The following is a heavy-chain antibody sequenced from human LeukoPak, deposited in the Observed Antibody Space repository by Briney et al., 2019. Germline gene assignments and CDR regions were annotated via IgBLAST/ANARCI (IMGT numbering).Heavy chain of an antibody. D-gene: IGHD3-10*01. V-gene: IGHV1-69*13. J-gene: IGHJ5*02. Sequence: ASVKVSCKASGGTFISYAISWVRQAPGQGLEWMGGIIPIFGTANYAQKFQGRVTITADESTSTAYMELSSLRSEDTAVYYCARGSLLWFGEFPWFDPWGQGTLVTVSS. CDR3: ARGSLLWFGEFPWFDP. CDR1: GGTFISYA. CDR2: IIPIFGTA.